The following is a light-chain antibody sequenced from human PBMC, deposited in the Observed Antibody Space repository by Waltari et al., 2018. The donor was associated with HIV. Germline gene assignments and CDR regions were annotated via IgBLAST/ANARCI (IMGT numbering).Light chain of an antibody. CDR2: RNN. CDR3: AAWDDSPYV. CDR1: SSNIGSNY. J-gene: IGLJ1*01. V-gene: IGLV1-47*01. Sequence: GRRVTITCSGSSSNIGSNYVYWYQQPPGTAPKLLIYRNNQRPSGVPDRFSGSKSGTSASLAINGLRSEDEADYYCAAWDDSPYVFGTGTKVTVL.